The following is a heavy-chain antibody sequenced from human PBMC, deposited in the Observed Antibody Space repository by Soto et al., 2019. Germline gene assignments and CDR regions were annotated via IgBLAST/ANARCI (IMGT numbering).Heavy chain of an antibody. CDR2: IKEDGSVQ. CDR3: ASRHRWQYWNFGY. Sequence: GGSLRLSCVASGFTFSSYWMSWVRQAPGKGLEWVASIKEDGSVQYYVDSVKGRFTVSRDNAKNSLYLQINSLRAEDTAVYYCASRHRWQYWNFGYWGQGTLVTVSS. V-gene: IGHV3-7*03. J-gene: IGHJ4*02. D-gene: IGHD1-7*01. CDR1: GFTFSSYW.